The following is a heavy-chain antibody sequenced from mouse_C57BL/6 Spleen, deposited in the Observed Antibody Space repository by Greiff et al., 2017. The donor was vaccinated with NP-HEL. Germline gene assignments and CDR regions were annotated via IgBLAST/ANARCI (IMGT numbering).Heavy chain of an antibody. J-gene: IGHJ4*01. CDR3: ARKDDRNYYAMDY. V-gene: IGHV1-54*01. CDR2: INPGRGCT. Sequence: QVHVKQSGAELVRPGTSVKVSCKASGYAFTNYLIEWVKQRPGQGLAWIGVINPGRGCTNYNEKFKEKATLTADKSSSTADMPLSSLTSDDSAVYFSARKDDRNYYAMDYWGQGTSVTVSS. CDR1: GYAFTNYL. D-gene: IGHD2-12*01.